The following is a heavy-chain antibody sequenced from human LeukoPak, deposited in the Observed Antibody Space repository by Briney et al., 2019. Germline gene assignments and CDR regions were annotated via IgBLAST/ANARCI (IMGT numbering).Heavy chain of an antibody. CDR2: ISGSGGST. J-gene: IGHJ3*02. Sequence: PGGSLRLSCAASGFTFSSYAMSWVRQAPGKGLEWVSAISGSGGSTYYADSVKGRFTISRDNSKNTLYLQMNSLRAEDTAVYYCGKVIRGWKGIFAFDIWAKGKMFPVSS. D-gene: IGHD1-1*01. CDR1: GFTFSSYA. V-gene: IGHV3-23*01. CDR3: GKVIRGWKGIFAFDI.